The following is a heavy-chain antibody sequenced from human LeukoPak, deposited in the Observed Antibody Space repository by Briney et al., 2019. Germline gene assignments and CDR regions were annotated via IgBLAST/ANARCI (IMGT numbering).Heavy chain of an antibody. CDR2: ISFDGTKK. CDR1: GVSLSNYA. V-gene: IGHV3-30*04. J-gene: IGHJ4*02. Sequence: PGRSLRLSCTASGVSLSNYAMHWVRRPPGRGLEWVAVISFDGTKKYYGDSVEGRFSVSRDNSKNTLYLQMNSLRPDDTAMYYCATDYGDYEPIDYWGQGTLVTVSS. D-gene: IGHD4-17*01. CDR3: ATDYGDYEPIDY.